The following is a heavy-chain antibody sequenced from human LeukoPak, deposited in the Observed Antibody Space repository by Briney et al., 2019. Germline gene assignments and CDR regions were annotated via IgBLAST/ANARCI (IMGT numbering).Heavy chain of an antibody. CDR3: AKEKYYYDSSGYYYGDY. V-gene: IGHV3-30*18. Sequence: PGRSLRLSCAASGFTFSSYGMHWVRQAPGKGLEWVAVISYDGSNKYYADSVKGRFTISRDNSKNTLYLQMNSLRAEDTAVYYCAKEKYYYDSSGYYYGDYWGQGTLVTVSS. CDR2: ISYDGSNK. D-gene: IGHD3-22*01. J-gene: IGHJ4*02. CDR1: GFTFSSYG.